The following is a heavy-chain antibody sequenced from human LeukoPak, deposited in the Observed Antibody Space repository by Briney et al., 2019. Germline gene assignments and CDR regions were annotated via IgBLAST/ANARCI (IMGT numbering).Heavy chain of an antibody. V-gene: IGHV1-18*01. CDR3: ARDGYFDS. Sequence: ASVKVSCRASGYTFTNYNIAWVRQAPGRGLEWVGWIRAYNSNTKYAQKLQGRVTMTTDTSTSTAYMELRSLRFDDTAIYYCARDGYFDSWGQGTLVTVS. CDR1: GYTFTNYN. J-gene: IGHJ4*02. CDR2: IRAYNSNT.